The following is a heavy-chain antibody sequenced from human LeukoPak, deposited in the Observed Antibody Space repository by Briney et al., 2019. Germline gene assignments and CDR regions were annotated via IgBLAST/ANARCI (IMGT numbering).Heavy chain of an antibody. V-gene: IGHV4-39*07. CDR2: IYYTGNT. CDR1: GDSITGYY. CDR3: ARTGIVALDY. Sequence: SETLSLTCTVSGDSITGYYWGWIRQPPGKGLEWIGNIYYTGNTYYNASLKSRVTISVDTSKNQFSLKLSSVTAADTAVYCCARTGIVALDYWGQGTLVTVSS. D-gene: IGHD2-15*01. J-gene: IGHJ4*02.